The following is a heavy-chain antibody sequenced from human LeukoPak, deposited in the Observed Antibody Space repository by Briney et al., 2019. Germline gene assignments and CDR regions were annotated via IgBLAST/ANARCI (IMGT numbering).Heavy chain of an antibody. Sequence: GESLKIFCWGSGYSFSSYWIGWGRQMPGRGLEWLGIVYPGDSDTRYSPSFQGQVTISADKSISTAYLQWSSLKASDTAMYYCARDMTDSSSWYRGNFDYWGQGTLVTVSS. J-gene: IGHJ4*02. CDR3: ARDMTDSSSWYRGNFDY. V-gene: IGHV5-51*01. CDR2: VYPGDSDT. CDR1: GYSFSSYW. D-gene: IGHD6-13*01.